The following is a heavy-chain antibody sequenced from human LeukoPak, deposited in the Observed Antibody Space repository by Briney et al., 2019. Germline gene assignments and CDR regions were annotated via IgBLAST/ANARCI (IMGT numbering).Heavy chain of an antibody. Sequence: GGSLRLSCAASGFTFSSSAMSWVRQAPGKGLEWVSTLSGSGITTYYADSVRGRFTISRDNSKNTLYLQMNSLRAEDTAVYYCAKGIYSSGWSYFDYWGHGTLVTVSS. CDR3: AKGIYSSGWSYFDY. CDR1: GFTFSSSA. D-gene: IGHD6-19*01. J-gene: IGHJ4*01. V-gene: IGHV3-23*01. CDR2: LSGSGITT.